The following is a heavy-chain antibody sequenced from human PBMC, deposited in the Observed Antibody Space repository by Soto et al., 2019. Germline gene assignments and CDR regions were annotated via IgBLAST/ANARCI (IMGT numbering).Heavy chain of an antibody. V-gene: IGHV3-33*01. CDR2: IWYDGSNK. CDR3: ARDMEPMIVVVTAENWFDP. J-gene: IGHJ5*02. D-gene: IGHD2-21*02. CDR1: GFTFSSYG. Sequence: QVQLVESGGGVVQPGRSLRLSCAASGFTFSSYGMHWVRQAPGKGLEWVAVIWYDGSNKYYADSVKGRFTISRDNSKNTLYLQMNSLRAEDTAVYYCARDMEPMIVVVTAENWFDPWGQGTLVTVSS.